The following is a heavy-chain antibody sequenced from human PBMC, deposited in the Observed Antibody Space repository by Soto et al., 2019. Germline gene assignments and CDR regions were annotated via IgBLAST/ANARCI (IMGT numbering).Heavy chain of an antibody. Sequence: VASVKVSCKSSGFTFTSYAIHWLRQAPGQRPQWMGWINGGSGNTKYSQDFQGRVTFTRDAFATTAYLELSSLRSEDTAVYYCARDPKTSGGQHWAFNYFDSWGQGTLVTVSS. CDR2: INGGSGNT. V-gene: IGHV1-3*01. CDR3: ARDPKTSGGQHWAFNYFDS. CDR1: GFTFTSYA. J-gene: IGHJ4*02. D-gene: IGHD7-27*01.